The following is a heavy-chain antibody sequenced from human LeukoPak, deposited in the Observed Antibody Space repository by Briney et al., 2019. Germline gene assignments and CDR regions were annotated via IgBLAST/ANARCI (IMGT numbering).Heavy chain of an antibody. D-gene: IGHD6-13*01. CDR2: INHSGST. V-gene: IGHV4-34*01. Sequence: SETLSLTCAVYGGSFSGYYWSWIRQPPGKGLEWIGEINHSGSTNYNPSLKSRVTISVDTSKNQFSLKLSSVTAADTAVYYCARGVPLGQQLVSRYFQHWGQGTLVTVSS. CDR3: ARGVPLGQQLVSRYFQH. J-gene: IGHJ1*01. CDR1: GGSFSGYY.